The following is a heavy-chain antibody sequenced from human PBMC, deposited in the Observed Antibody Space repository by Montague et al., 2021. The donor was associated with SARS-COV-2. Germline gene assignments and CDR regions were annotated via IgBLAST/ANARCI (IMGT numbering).Heavy chain of an antibody. D-gene: IGHD3-10*02. CDR2: IYHSGST. J-gene: IGHJ2*01. CDR1: GGSISSSHW. V-gene: IGHV4-4*02. Sequence: SETLSLTCAVSGGSISSSHWWRWVRQPPGKGLERREKIYHSGSTNYTPPLKRRITIAIDKYKNQFSLKLGSVTAADTAVYYWASEFRTYVYGGQYWYFDLWGRGTPVTVSS. CDR3: ASEFRTYVYGGQYWYFDL.